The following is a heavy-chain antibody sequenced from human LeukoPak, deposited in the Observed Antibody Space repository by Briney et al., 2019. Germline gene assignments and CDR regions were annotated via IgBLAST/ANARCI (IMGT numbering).Heavy chain of an antibody. CDR2: TYCRSKWYN. Sequence: SQTLSLTCAISGDSVSSNSAAWNWIRQSPSRGLEWLGRTYCRSKWYNDYAVSVKSRITINPVTSKNHFSPQLNPVTPEDTAVYSCAREGQTNDAAFAICGQGTMVTVSS. D-gene: IGHD1-1*01. J-gene: IGHJ3*02. CDR1: GDSVSSNSAA. V-gene: IGHV6-1*01. CDR3: AREGQTNDAAFAI.